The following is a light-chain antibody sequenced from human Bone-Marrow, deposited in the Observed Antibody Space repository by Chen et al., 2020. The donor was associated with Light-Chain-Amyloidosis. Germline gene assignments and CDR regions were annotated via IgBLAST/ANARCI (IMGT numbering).Light chain of an antibody. CDR2: RDT. Sequence: SYELTQPPSVSVSPGQTARITCSGDDLPTKYAYWYQQKPGQAPVLVIHRDTERPSGISERFSGSSSGPTATLTISGVQAEDEADYHCQSADSSGTYGVIFGGGTKLTVL. J-gene: IGLJ2*01. V-gene: IGLV3-25*03. CDR3: QSADSSGTYGVI. CDR1: DLPTKY.